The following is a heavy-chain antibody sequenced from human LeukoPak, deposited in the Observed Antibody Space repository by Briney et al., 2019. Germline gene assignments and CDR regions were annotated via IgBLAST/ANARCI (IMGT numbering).Heavy chain of an antibody. J-gene: IGHJ4*02. Sequence: GSLRLSCGASEFTISSYKISWVRKPPGKGLEWIGEIYHSGSTNYNPSLKSRVTISVDKSKNQFSLKLSSVTAADTAVYYCARAKLLTPYGSGSYTIDYWGQGTLVTVSS. D-gene: IGHD3-10*01. CDR1: EFTISSYK. V-gene: IGHV4-4*02. CDR3: ARAKLLTPYGSGSYTIDY. CDR2: IYHSGST.